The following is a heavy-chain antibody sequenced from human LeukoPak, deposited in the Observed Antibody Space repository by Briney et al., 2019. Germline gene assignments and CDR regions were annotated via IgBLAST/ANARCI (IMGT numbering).Heavy chain of an antibody. J-gene: IGHJ4*02. D-gene: IGHD3-10*01. CDR3: ASYWEFCNY. CDR1: GYTFSNNY. CDR2: VNPDSGDT. Sequence: ASVRVSCKASGYTFSNNYMHWVRQAPGQGLEWMGWVNPDSGDTNYAQKFQGRVTMTRDTSISTAYMELSRLRSDDTAVYYCASYWEFCNYWGQGTLVTVSS. V-gene: IGHV1-2*02.